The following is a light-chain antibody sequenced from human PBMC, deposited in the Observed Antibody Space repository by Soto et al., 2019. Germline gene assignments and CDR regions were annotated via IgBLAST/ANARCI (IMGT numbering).Light chain of an antibody. Sequence: EIVLTQSPATLSLSPGERATLSCRAIQSVSSYLAWYQQKPGQAPRLLIYDASNRATGIPGRFTGSGSGTDFTLTISRLEPEDLAVYYCQQYDNSVWTFGQGTKVDIK. CDR2: DAS. J-gene: IGKJ1*01. CDR3: QQYDNSVWT. V-gene: IGKV3-11*01. CDR1: QSVSSY.